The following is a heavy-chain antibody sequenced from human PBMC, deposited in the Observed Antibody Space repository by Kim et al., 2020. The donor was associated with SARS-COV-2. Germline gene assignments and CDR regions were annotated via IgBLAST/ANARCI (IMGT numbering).Heavy chain of an antibody. D-gene: IGHD4-17*01. J-gene: IGHJ6*03. CDR3: ARSPRSTVTRYYYYYYM. Sequence: GGSLRLSCAASGFTFSSYAMHWVRQAPGKGLEWVAVISYDGSNKYYADSVKGRFTISRDNSKNTLYLQMNSLRAEDTAVYYCARSPRSTVTRYYYYYYM. CDR2: ISYDGSNK. V-gene: IGHV3-30-3*01. CDR1: GFTFSSYA.